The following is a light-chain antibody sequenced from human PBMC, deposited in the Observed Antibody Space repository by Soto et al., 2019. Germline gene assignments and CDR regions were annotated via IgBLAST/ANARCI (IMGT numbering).Light chain of an antibody. J-gene: IGKJ5*01. V-gene: IGKV2-40*01. CDR1: QSLLHITVETF. Sequence: DVVMTQTPLSLSVAPGQPASIFCQSSQSLLHITVETFLFWYLQKPGQSPQLLIYTLSSRASGVPDRFSGIGSRNDFTLKISREEAEYVGVYYCMQRREFPITFGQGTRLEIK. CDR3: MQRREFPIT. CDR2: TLS.